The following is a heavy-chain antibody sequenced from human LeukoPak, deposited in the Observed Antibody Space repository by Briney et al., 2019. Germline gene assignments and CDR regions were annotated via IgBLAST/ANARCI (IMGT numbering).Heavy chain of an antibody. CDR1: GFPFSNYA. Sequence: GGSLRLPCTASGFPFSNYAMTWVRKTPGKGLIWVSRICPGGTITNYADSVKGRFTISRDDAKNMMFLQMNSLRADDTAVYYCVRDFRSADYWGQGILVTVSS. CDR3: VRDFRSADY. CDR2: ICPGGTIT. J-gene: IGHJ4*02. V-gene: IGHV3-74*01.